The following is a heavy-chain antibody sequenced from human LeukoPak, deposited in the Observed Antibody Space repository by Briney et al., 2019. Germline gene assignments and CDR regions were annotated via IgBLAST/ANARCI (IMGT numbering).Heavy chain of an antibody. V-gene: IGHV3-23*01. D-gene: IGHD6-13*01. CDR2: ISSSGAST. CDR1: GFTFSSSA. CDR3: AKALGYSSSWYIVDY. Sequence: GGSLRLSCAASGFTFSSSAMSWVRQAPGKGLEWVSGISSSGASTYYADSVKGRFTISRDNSKNTLYLQMNSLRAEDTAVYYCAKALGYSSSWYIVDYWGQGTLVTVSS. J-gene: IGHJ4*02.